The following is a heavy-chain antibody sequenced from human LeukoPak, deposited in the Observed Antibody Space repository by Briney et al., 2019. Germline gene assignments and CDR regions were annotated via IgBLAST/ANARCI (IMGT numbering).Heavy chain of an antibody. Sequence: SGGSLSLSCASSGFTFSDYYMSWIRQAPGRGLEWVSFISSSGSTIYYADSVKGRFTISRDNSKNSLYLQMNSLRAEDTAVYYCARDRAHSSGWYEDWFDPWGQGTLVTVSS. CDR2: ISSSGSTI. D-gene: IGHD6-19*01. CDR3: ARDRAHSSGWYEDWFDP. J-gene: IGHJ5*02. V-gene: IGHV3-11*04. CDR1: GFTFSDYY.